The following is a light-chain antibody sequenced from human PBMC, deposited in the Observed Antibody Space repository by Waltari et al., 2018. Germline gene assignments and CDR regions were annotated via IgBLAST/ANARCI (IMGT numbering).Light chain of an antibody. CDR3: ATWDGSLTAWV. CDR1: TSNIGRNY. CDR2: RNN. V-gene: IGLV1-47*01. J-gene: IGLJ3*02. Sequence: QSVLTQPPSASGTPGQRVTISCSGGTSNIGRNYVYWYQQFPGTAPKLLVYRNNDRPARVPDRISGSKSGTSAFRAISGLRSEDEADYYCATWDGSLTAWVFGGGTKLTVL.